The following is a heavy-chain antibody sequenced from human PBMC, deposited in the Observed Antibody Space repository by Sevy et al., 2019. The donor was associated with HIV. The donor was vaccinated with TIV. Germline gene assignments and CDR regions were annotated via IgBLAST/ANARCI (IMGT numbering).Heavy chain of an antibody. CDR2: INPNSGGT. D-gene: IGHD6-19*01. CDR1: GYTFTGYY. CDR3: AREGIAVAGTAFDY. V-gene: IGHV1-2*02. J-gene: IGHJ4*02. Sequence: ASVKVSCKASGYTFTGYYMHWVRQAPGQGLEWMGWINPNSGGTNHAQKFQGRVTMTRDTSISTAYMELSRLRSDDTAVYYCAREGIAVAGTAFDYWGQGTLVTVSS.